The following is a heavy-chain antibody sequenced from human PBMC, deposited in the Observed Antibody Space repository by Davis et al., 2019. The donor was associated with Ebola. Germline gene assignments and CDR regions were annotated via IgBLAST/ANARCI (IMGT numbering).Heavy chain of an antibody. CDR1: GGSFSGYY. D-gene: IGHD3-16*01. Sequence: GSLRLSCAVYGGSFSGYYWSWIRQPPGKGLEWIGEINHSGSTNYNPSLKSRVTISVDTSKNQFSLKLSSVTAADTAVYYCARLLGSTASKYYYGMDVWG. V-gene: IGHV4-34*01. CDR2: INHSGST. J-gene: IGHJ6*01. CDR3: ARLLGSTASKYYYGMDV.